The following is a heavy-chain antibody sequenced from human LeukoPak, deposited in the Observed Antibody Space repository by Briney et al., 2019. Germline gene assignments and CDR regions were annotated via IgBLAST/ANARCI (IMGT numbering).Heavy chain of an antibody. CDR1: GFTFTNYG. J-gene: IGHJ6*02. V-gene: IGHV1-18*01. Sequence: ASVKVSCKPSGFTFTNYGINWVRQAPGQGLEWMGWISAYNGNTKYAQKLQGRVTMTTDTFTSTAYMELRSLRSNDTAVYYCARPMTSDHYYYYGMDVWGQGTTVTVSS. CDR3: ARPMTSDHYYYYGMDV. CDR2: ISAYNGNT.